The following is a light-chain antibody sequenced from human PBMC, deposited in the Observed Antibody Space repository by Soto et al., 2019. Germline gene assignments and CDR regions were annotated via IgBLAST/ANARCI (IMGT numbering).Light chain of an antibody. V-gene: IGKV1-5*01. Sequence: DIPMTQSPSTLSASVGDRVTITCRASQSISSWLAWYQQKPGKAPKLLIYDASSLESGVPSRFSGSVSGTEFTLTISSLQPDDFATYYCQQYNSYSMYTFGQGTKLEIK. J-gene: IGKJ2*01. CDR3: QQYNSYSMYT. CDR1: QSISSW. CDR2: DAS.